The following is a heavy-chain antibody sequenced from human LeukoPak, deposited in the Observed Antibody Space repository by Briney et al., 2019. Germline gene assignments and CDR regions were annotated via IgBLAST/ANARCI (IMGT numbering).Heavy chain of an antibody. CDR2: INTNTGNP. J-gene: IGHJ4*02. CDR3: ATCSYDYGDYEGWYCFDY. Sequence: ASVKVSCKASGYTFTSYAMNWVRQAPGQGLEWMGWINTNTGNPTYAQGFTGRFVFSLDTSVSTAYLQISSLKAEDTAVYYCATCSYDYGDYEGWYCFDYWGQGTLVTVSS. CDR1: GYTFTSYA. D-gene: IGHD4-17*01. V-gene: IGHV7-4-1*02.